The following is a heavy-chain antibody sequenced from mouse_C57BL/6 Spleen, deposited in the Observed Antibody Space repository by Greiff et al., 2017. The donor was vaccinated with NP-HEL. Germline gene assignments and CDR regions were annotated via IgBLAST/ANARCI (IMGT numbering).Heavy chain of an antibody. CDR1: GFTFSSYG. V-gene: IGHV5-6*02. J-gene: IGHJ2*01. Sequence: DVKLVESGGDLVKPGGSLKLSCAASGFTFSSYGMSWVRQTPDKRLAWVATISSGGSYTYYPDSVKGRFTISRDNAKNTLYLQMSGLKYEDTAMYYCARHDGYYFDYWGQGTTLTVSS. D-gene: IGHD2-3*01. CDR3: ARHDGYYFDY. CDR2: ISSGGSYT.